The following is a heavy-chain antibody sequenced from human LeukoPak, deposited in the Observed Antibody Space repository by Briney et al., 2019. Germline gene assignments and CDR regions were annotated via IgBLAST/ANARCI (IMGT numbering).Heavy chain of an antibody. CDR3: ARDGRLGDWNYFDY. J-gene: IGHJ4*02. V-gene: IGHV4-4*07. D-gene: IGHD2-21*02. CDR1: DGSINTYA. CDR2: FYTSGST. Sequence: PSETLSLTCIVSDGSINTYAWNWIRQPAGKGLEWIGRFYTSGSTNYNPSLKSRVTMSVDTSKSQFPLTLNSVTAADTAVYYCARDGRLGDWNYFDYWGQGTQVTVSS.